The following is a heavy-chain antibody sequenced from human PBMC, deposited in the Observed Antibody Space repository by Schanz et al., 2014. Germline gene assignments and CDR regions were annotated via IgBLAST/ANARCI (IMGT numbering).Heavy chain of an antibody. D-gene: IGHD4-17*01. CDR3: ARKMKLGVYGGKGHDSLDI. J-gene: IGHJ3*02. V-gene: IGHV3-74*02. CDR2: INSVGSNT. CDR1: GFTFSSHW. Sequence: EVQLVDSGGGLVKPGGSLRLSCTASGFTFSSHWMHWVRQDPGKGLVWVARINSVGSNTDYADSVTGRFTISRDNAKNTLYLQMNTLRAEDTAVYYCARKMKLGVYGGKGHDSLDIWGQGTMVTVSS.